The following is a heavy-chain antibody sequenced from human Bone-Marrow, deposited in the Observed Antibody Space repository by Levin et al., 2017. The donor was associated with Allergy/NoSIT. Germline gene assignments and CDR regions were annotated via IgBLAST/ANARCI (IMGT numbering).Heavy chain of an antibody. CDR2: INHSGST. V-gene: IGHV4-39*07. Sequence: GSLRLSCTVSGYSISGNTYYWGWIRQPPGKGLEWIGSINHSGSTYYNPSLQSRVTISVDTSKNQFSLKLTSVTAADTAVYYCAGAGRYDYWSQGTLVTVSS. J-gene: IGHJ4*02. D-gene: IGHD3-9*01. CDR3: AGAGRYDY. CDR1: GYSISGNTYY.